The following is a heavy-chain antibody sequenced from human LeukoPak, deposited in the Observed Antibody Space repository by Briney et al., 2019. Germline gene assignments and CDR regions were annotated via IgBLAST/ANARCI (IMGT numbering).Heavy chain of an antibody. J-gene: IGHJ6*02. V-gene: IGHV5-10-1*01. CDR1: GYSFTSYW. Sequence: GESLRISCKGSGYSFTSYWISWVRQMPGKGLEWMGRIDPSDSYTNYSPSFQGHVTISADKSIRTAYLQWSSLKASDTAMYYCARGSDYEYYYYGMDVWGQGTTVTVSS. CDR3: ARGSDYEYYYYGMDV. CDR2: IDPSDSYT. D-gene: IGHD3-22*01.